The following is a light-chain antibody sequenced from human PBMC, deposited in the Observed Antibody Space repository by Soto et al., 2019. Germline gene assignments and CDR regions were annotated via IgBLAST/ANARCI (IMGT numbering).Light chain of an antibody. CDR2: EVT. Sequence: QSALTQPASVSGSPGQSITISCTGTRSDVGGYNFVSWFQQHPGKAPKLIIYEVTNRPSGISNRSSGYKSGNTASLTISGLPAEDEAYYYCSSYVSSRTYVFGTGTKLTVL. J-gene: IGLJ1*01. V-gene: IGLV2-14*01. CDR3: SSYVSSRTYV. CDR1: RSDVGGYNF.